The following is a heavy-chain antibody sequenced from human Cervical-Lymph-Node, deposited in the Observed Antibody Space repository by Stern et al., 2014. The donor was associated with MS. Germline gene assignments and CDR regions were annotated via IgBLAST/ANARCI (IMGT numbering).Heavy chain of an antibody. V-gene: IGHV5-51*01. CDR1: GYRSTTYW. D-gene: IGHD6-13*01. J-gene: IGHJ2*01. CDR2: IYPGDSDT. CDR3: ARGVADAGDTFWYFDF. Sequence: VQLVHSGAEVKKPGESLKISCKGSGYRSTTYWIAWVRQMPGKGLEWMGIIYPGDSDTKYSPSFQGQVTISVDESINTAFLQWSSLKASDTAMYFCARGVADAGDTFWYFDFWGRGTPVTVSS.